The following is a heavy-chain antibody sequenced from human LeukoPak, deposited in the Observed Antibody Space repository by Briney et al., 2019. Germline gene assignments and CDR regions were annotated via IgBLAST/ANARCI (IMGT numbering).Heavy chain of an antibody. CDR1: GGSITTYS. Sequence: KPSETLSPTFTLSGGSITTYSWSWIRQPPGKGLEWIGYIYHSGRTNYNPSLKSRVTISVDTSKNQFSLKLSSVTAADTAVYYCARGGGYASPIGYWGQGALVTVSS. CDR3: ARGGGYASPIGY. D-gene: IGHD5-12*01. V-gene: IGHV4-59*01. J-gene: IGHJ4*02. CDR2: IYHSGRT.